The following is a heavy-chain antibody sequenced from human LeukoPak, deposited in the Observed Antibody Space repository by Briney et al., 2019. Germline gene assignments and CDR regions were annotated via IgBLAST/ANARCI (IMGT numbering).Heavy chain of an antibody. V-gene: IGHV1-18*01. Sequence: ASVKVSCKASGYTFTSYGISWVRQAPGQGLEWMGWISAYNGNTNYAQKLQGRVTMTRDTSISTAYMELSRLRSDDTAVYYCARVNTIFGVVYHFDYWGQGTLVTVSS. CDR3: ARVNTIFGVVYHFDY. D-gene: IGHD3-3*01. J-gene: IGHJ4*02. CDR2: ISAYNGNT. CDR1: GYTFTSYG.